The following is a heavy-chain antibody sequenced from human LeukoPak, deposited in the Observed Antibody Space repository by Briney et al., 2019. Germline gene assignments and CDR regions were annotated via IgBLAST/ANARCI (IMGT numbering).Heavy chain of an antibody. V-gene: IGHV4-39*07. D-gene: IGHD2-15*01. Sequence: PSETLSLTCTVSGGSISSSSYYWGWIRQPPGKGLEWIGSIYYSGSTYYNPSLKSRVTISVDTSKNQFSLKLSSVTAADTAVYYCAREVVYSRWFDPWGQGTLVTVSS. CDR3: AREVVYSRWFDP. CDR2: IYYSGST. J-gene: IGHJ5*02. CDR1: GGSISSSSYY.